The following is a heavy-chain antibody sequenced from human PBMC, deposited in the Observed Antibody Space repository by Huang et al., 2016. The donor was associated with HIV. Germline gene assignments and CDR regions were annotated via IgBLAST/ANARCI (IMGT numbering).Heavy chain of an antibody. Sequence: QVQLEQWGAGLLKASETLSLTCAVYGGSFSGYYWNWLRLAPGKGLEWVGEINHSGNTNYNPSLKSRVNMSVDTSKSQFSLYLTSLSAADTGTYFCARRYNSRRDYWGRGTLVTVHS. CDR2: INHSGNT. CDR1: GGSFSGYY. D-gene: IGHD3-22*01. J-gene: IGHJ4*02. V-gene: IGHV4-34*02. CDR3: ARRYNSRRDY.